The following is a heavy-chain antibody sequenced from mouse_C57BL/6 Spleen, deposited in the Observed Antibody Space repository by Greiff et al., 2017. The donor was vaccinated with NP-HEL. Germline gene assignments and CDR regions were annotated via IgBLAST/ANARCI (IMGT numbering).Heavy chain of an antibody. CDR2: ISYSGST. D-gene: IGHD3-3*01. V-gene: IGHV3-1*01. J-gene: IGHJ1*03. CDR3: ARDRGDRYWYFDV. CDR1: GYSITSGYD. Sequence: DVQLQESGPGMVKPSQSLSLTCTVTGYSITSGYDWHWIRHFPGNKLEWMGYISYSGSTNYHPSLKSRISITHDTSKNHFFLKLNSVTTEDTATYYCARDRGDRYWYFDVWGTGTTVTVSS.